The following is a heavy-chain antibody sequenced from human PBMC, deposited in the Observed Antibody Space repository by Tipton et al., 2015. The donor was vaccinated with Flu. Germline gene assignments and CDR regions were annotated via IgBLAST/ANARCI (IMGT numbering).Heavy chain of an antibody. V-gene: IGHV4-4*07. J-gene: IGHJ5*02. D-gene: IGHD4/OR15-4a*01. Sequence: GLVKPSETLSLTCTVSGGSISGYYWSWIRQPAGKGLEWIGRIYTTGTTNYNPSLQGRVTMSIDTSRNQLSLNLRSVTAADAAVYYCAREDYAVIRFDTWGQGALVAVSS. CDR3: AREDYAVIRFDT. CDR1: GGSISGYY. CDR2: IYTTGTT.